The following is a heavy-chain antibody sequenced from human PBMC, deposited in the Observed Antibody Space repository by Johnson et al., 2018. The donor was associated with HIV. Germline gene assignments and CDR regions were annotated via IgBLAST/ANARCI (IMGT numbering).Heavy chain of an antibody. J-gene: IGHJ3*02. D-gene: IGHD3-22*01. Sequence: QVQLVESGGGLVQPGGSLRLSCVASGFTFSGYWMTWVRQAPGKGLEWVAFIWYDGSRKYYADSVKGRFTISRDSSKNTLYLQVNSLRAEDTAVYYCARDLYYYDTSGYYLNGPDAFDIWGQVTMVTVSS. CDR2: IWYDGSRK. V-gene: IGHV3-30*02. CDR1: GFTFSGYW. CDR3: ARDLYYYDTSGYYLNGPDAFDI.